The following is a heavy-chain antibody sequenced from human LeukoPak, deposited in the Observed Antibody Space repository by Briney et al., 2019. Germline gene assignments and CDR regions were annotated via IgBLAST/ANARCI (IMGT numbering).Heavy chain of an antibody. V-gene: IGHV3-30-3*01. Sequence: PGGSLRLSCAASGFTFSSYAMHWVRQAPGKGLEWVAVISYDGSNKYYADSVKGRFTISRDNSKNTLYLQMNSLRAEDTAVYYCVRDSGSSGWSLPVYFDYWGQGTLVTVSS. D-gene: IGHD6-19*01. CDR1: GFTFSSYA. CDR2: ISYDGSNK. J-gene: IGHJ4*02. CDR3: VRDSGSSGWSLPVYFDY.